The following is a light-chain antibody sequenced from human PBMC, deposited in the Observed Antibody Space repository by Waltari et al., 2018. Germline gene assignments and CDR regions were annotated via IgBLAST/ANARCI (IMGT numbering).Light chain of an antibody. CDR2: DVR. J-gene: IGLJ1*01. Sequence: QSALTQPPSASGSPGQSITISCTGTSSDVGAYHFVSWYQQHPGTAPKLIIFDVRKRPSGVPDRFSGSKSGNTASLTVSGLQAEDEADYYCKSYAGGDILYVFGTGTRVTVL. CDR3: KSYAGGDILYV. V-gene: IGLV2-8*01. CDR1: SSDVGAYHF.